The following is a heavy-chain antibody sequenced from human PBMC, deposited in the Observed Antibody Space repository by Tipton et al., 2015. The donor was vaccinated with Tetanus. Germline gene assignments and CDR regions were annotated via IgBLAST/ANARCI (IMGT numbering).Heavy chain of an antibody. CDR1: GGSITKDY. Sequence: TLSLTCNVSGGSITKDYWSWIRQSPGKTLEWIGYISHSGSPNYNPSLKSRATVSVDTSKNQFSLDLTSVTAADTGVYHCAGSRWLDGFIFDYWGQGSLVTVAS. CDR2: ISHSGSP. J-gene: IGHJ4*02. D-gene: IGHD5-24*01. CDR3: AGSRWLDGFIFDY. V-gene: IGHV4-59*01.